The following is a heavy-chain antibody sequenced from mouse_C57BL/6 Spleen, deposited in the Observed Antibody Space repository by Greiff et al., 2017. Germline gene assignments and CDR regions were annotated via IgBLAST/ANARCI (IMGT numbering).Heavy chain of an antibody. CDR2: IHPDSGST. V-gene: IGHV1-64*01. J-gene: IGHJ4*01. CDR3: AAGTRYAMDY. Sequence: QVQLQQPGAELVKPGASVKLSCKASGYTFTSYWMHWVKQRPGQGLEWIGMIHPDSGSTNYNEKVKSKATLTGANTSSPAYMQLCSLSSDDSAVYYCAAGTRYAMDYWGQGTSVTVSS. D-gene: IGHD4-1*01. CDR1: GYTFTSYW.